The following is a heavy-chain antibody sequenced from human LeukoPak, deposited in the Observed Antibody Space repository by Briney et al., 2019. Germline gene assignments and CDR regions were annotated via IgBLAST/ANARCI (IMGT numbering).Heavy chain of an antibody. D-gene: IGHD1-26*01. Sequence: SETLSLTCTVSGGSIRTDGSYWAWIRQPPGKGLEWIGSIYIDGITHYNSSLQSRVTLSIDTSKNQFSLKLTSVTAADTAVSYCARLFTRAWEYRYGMDVWGQGTAVTVSS. CDR2: IYIDGIT. V-gene: IGHV4-39*01. J-gene: IGHJ6*02. CDR3: ARLFTRAWEYRYGMDV. CDR1: GGSIRTDGSY.